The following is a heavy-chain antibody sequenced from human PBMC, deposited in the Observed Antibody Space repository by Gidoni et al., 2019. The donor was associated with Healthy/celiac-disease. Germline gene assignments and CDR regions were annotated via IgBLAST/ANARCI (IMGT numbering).Heavy chain of an antibody. V-gene: IGHV4-59*01. CDR3: ARGWDDFWSGYFDP. D-gene: IGHD3-3*01. CDR2: IYYSGST. J-gene: IGHJ5*02. CDR1: GGSISSYY. Sequence: QVQLQASGPGLVKPSETLSLTCTVSGGSISSYYWSWIRQPPGKGLEWIGYIYYSGSTNYNPSLKSRVTISVDTSKNQFSLKLSSVTAADTAVYYCARGWDDFWSGYFDPWGQGTLVTVSS.